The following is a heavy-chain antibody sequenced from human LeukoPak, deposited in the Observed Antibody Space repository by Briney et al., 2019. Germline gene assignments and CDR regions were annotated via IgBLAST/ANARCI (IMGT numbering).Heavy chain of an antibody. CDR2: ISSSSSTI. Sequence: GALPLSFAASGFPFSSYSMNWVRQAPGKGLEWVSYISSSSSTIYYADSVKGRFTISRDNAKNSLYLQMNSLRAEDTAVYYCALDCSSTSCYDLFDYWGQGTLVTVSS. CDR1: GFPFSSYS. V-gene: IGHV3-48*01. D-gene: IGHD2-2*01. CDR3: ALDCSSTSCYDLFDY. J-gene: IGHJ4*02.